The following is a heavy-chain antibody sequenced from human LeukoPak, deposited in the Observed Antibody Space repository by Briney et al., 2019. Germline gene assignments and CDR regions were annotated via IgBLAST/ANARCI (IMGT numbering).Heavy chain of an antibody. CDR3: ARALGGVVISSFDY. CDR2: ISSSSSYI. J-gene: IGHJ4*02. D-gene: IGHD3-3*01. CDR1: GFTFSSYS. Sequence: GGSLRLSSAASGFTFSSYSMNWVRQAPGKGLEWVSSISSSSSYIYYADSVKGRFTISRDNAKNSLYLQMNSLRAEDMAVYYCARALGGVVISSFDYWGQGTLVTVSS. V-gene: IGHV3-21*01.